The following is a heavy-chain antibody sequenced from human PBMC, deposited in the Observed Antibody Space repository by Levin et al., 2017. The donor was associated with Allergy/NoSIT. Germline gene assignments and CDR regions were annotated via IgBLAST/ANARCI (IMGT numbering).Heavy chain of an antibody. CDR1: GFTFSSYS. D-gene: IGHD3-3*01. CDR3: ARGYYDFWSGQDAEYFQH. Sequence: PGGSLRLSCAASGFTFSSYSMNWVRQAPGKGLEWVSSISSSSSYIYYADSVKGRFTISRDNAKNSLYLQMNSLRAEDTAVYYCARGYYDFWSGQDAEYFQHWGQGTLVTVSS. CDR2: ISSSSSYI. J-gene: IGHJ1*01. V-gene: IGHV3-21*01.